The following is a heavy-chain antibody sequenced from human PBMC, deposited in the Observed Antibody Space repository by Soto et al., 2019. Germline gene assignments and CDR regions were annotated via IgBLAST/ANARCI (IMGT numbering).Heavy chain of an antibody. CDR2: ISTYTGNT. Sequence: QVHLVQSGAEVKKPGASVKVSCKASGYTFTNYDINWVRQAPGQGLEWMGWISTYTGNTNYAQKLQGRLTMTTDTPTSTAYMELRSLRSDDTAVYYCARGYYYGSGRPTPGGMDVWGQGTTVTVSS. CDR3: ARGYYYGSGRPTPGGMDV. D-gene: IGHD3-10*01. V-gene: IGHV1-18*01. J-gene: IGHJ6*02. CDR1: GYTFTNYD.